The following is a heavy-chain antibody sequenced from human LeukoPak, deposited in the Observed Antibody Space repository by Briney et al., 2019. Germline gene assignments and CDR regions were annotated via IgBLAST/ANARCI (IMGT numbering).Heavy chain of an antibody. CDR1: GFTFSGYW. D-gene: IGHD3-10*01. V-gene: IGHV3-74*01. Sequence: GGSLRLSCAASGFTFSGYWLHWVRQPPSKGLVGVSRINSDGSGTSYADSVKGRFTISRANANHTLYLQMNSLSAEATAVYYCARGYYGSGSYYNAYYFDYWGQGPLVTVSS. CDR2: INSDGSGT. CDR3: ARGYYGSGSYYNAYYFDY. J-gene: IGHJ4*02.